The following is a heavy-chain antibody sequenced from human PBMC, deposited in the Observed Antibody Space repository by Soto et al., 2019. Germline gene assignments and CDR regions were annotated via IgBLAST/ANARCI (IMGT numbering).Heavy chain of an antibody. J-gene: IGHJ6*02. D-gene: IGHD3-3*01. Sequence: LRLSCKASGVTLTSYEMNWVRQAPGNGLEWVSYISSGGQTIYYADSVKGRFTISRDNAKNSLYLQMNSLRGEDAAVYYCARERPSSDFWSGYSFGMDVWGQGTTVTVSS. CDR2: ISSGGQTI. V-gene: IGHV3-48*03. CDR3: ARERPSSDFWSGYSFGMDV. CDR1: GVTLTSYE.